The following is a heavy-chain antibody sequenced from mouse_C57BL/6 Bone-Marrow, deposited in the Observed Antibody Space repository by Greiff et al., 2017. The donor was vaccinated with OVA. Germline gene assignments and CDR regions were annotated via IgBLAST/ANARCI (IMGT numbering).Heavy chain of an antibody. CDR3: ASSPPYYYGSSADV. CDR1: GFTFTNYY. V-gene: IGHV7-3*01. J-gene: IGHJ1*03. CDR2: IRNKASGYTT. Sequence: EVKLVESGGGLVQPGGSLSLSCAASGFTFTNYYMSWVRQPPGKALEWLGFIRNKASGYTTEYSASVKGRFTFSRDNSQSILYLQINDLSAEDSATYDCASSPPYYYGSSADVWGTGTTVTVSS. D-gene: IGHD1-1*01.